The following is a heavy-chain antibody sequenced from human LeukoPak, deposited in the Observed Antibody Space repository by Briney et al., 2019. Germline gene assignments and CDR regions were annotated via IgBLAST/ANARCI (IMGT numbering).Heavy chain of an antibody. J-gene: IGHJ4*02. CDR2: ISYDGSNK. D-gene: IGHD6-13*01. Sequence: GGSLRLSCAASGFTFGTYGMHWVRQAPGQGLEWVAVISYDGSNKYYADSVKGRFTVSRDNSKNTLYLQMNNLRAEDTAIYYCAKRSPLYSDTPGNYFDYWGQGTLVTVSS. CDR1: GFTFGTYG. CDR3: AKRSPLYSDTPGNYFDY. V-gene: IGHV3-30*18.